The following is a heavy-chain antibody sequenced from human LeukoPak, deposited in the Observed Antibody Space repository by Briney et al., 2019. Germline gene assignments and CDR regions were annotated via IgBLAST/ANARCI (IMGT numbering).Heavy chain of an antibody. Sequence: GGSLRLSCAASGFTFSSYSMNWVRQAPGQGLEWVSSISSSSSYIYYADSVKGRFTISRDNAKNSLYLQMNSLRAEDTAVYYCARGSWELLDYWGQGTLVTVSS. CDR1: GFTFSSYS. V-gene: IGHV3-21*01. J-gene: IGHJ4*02. CDR2: ISSSSSYI. D-gene: IGHD1-26*01. CDR3: ARGSWELLDY.